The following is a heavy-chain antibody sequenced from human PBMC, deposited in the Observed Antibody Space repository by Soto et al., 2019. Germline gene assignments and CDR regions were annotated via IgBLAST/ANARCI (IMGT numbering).Heavy chain of an antibody. CDR2: ISDGDGDT. Sequence: EVVLLQSGGDLVQPGGSLRLSCAASGFTFSDYAMTWVRQAQGKGLEWVSDISDGDGDTHYADSVRARFVISRDNSKKTLFLEMTSLRAEDAAVYYCAKGRTYFDFWGQGSLVTVSS. CDR3: AKGRTYFDF. J-gene: IGHJ4*02. V-gene: IGHV3-23*01. CDR1: GFTFSDYA.